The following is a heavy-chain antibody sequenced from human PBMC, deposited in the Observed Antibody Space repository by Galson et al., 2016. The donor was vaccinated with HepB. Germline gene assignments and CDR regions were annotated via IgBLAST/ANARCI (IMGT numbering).Heavy chain of an antibody. Sequence: SLRLSCAASGFSLGTYGVNWVRQAPGKALEWITYISSDSSTIYYADSVKGRFTISRDDAKNSLFLHMNSLRDEDTAVYYCTRLSSAWSDDHWGQGTLVTVSS. CDR2: ISSDSSTI. D-gene: IGHD6-19*01. J-gene: IGHJ5*02. CDR1: GFSLGTYG. CDR3: TRLSSAWSDDH. V-gene: IGHV3-48*02.